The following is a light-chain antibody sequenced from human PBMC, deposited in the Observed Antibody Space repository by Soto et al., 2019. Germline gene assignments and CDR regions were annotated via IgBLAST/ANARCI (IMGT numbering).Light chain of an antibody. CDR1: QGISSR. V-gene: IGKV3-15*01. J-gene: IGKJ1*01. CDR3: QQYNNWPRT. CDR2: DAS. Sequence: EMVMTQSPAFLSVSPGEGATLSCRASQGISSRLAWYQQKPGQAPRLLIYDASTRATGIPVRFSGSGSGTEFTLTIRSLQSEDFAVYHCQQYNNWPRTFGQGTKVDIK.